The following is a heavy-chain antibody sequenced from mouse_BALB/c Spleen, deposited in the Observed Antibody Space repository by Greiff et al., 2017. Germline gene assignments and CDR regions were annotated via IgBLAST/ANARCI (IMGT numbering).Heavy chain of an antibody. J-gene: IGHJ1*01. CDR2: ISYSGST. Sequence: VQLKQSGPGLVKPSQSLSLTCTVTGYSITSDYAWNWIRQFPGNKLEWMGYISYSGSTSYNPSLKSRISITRDTSKNQFFLQLNSVTTEDTATYYCASYYGNYWYFDVWGAGTTVTGSS. CDR1: GYSITSDYA. D-gene: IGHD2-1*01. CDR3: ASYYGNYWYFDV. V-gene: IGHV3-2*02.